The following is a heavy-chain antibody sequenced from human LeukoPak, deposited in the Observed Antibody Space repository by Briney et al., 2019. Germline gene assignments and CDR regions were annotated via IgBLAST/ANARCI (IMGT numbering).Heavy chain of an antibody. CDR3: ARVYHFIAARPFYFDS. V-gene: IGHV5-51*01. CDR2: IYPGDSDT. Sequence: GESLKISCKGSGYSFANYWIGWVRQMPGKGLEWMGIIYPGDSDTRYSPSFQGQVTISANKSISTAHLQWSSLKASDTAMYYCARVYHFIAARPFYFDSWGQGTLVTVSS. CDR1: GYSFANYW. D-gene: IGHD6-6*01. J-gene: IGHJ4*02.